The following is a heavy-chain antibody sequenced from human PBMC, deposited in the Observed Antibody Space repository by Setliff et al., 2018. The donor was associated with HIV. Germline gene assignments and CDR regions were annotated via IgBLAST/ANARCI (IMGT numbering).Heavy chain of an antibody. CDR2: INFGST. J-gene: IGHJ4*02. Sequence: SETLSLTCNVSGGSISSRYWTWIRQPPGKGLEWIGYINFGSTTYNPSLKSRVTISLDTSKNQFSLKLSSVTAADTAVYYCARSMSSGWYYGYFDYWGQGTLVTVSS. CDR1: GGSISSRY. D-gene: IGHD6-19*01. V-gene: IGHV4-59*11. CDR3: ARSMSSGWYYGYFDY.